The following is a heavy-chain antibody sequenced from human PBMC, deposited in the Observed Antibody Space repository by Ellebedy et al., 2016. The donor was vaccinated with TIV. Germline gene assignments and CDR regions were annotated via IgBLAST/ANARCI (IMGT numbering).Heavy chain of an antibody. J-gene: IGHJ6*02. CDR2: IYHSGVA. Sequence: SETLSLXXTVSGTSITTTNWWRWVRQSPGKGLEWIGEIYHSGVANYNPTLKSRASISVDKSQNQFSLQLTSVTAADTAVYYCARSILSTLTSGWYRPMDVWGQGTTVAVSS. V-gene: IGHV4-4*02. CDR1: GTSITTTNW. D-gene: IGHD6-19*01. CDR3: ARSILSTLTSGWYRPMDV.